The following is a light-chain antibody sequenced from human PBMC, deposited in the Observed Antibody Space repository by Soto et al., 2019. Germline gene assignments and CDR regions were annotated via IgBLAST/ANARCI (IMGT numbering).Light chain of an antibody. V-gene: IGKV3-20*01. CDR2: GAS. Sequence: EILLTPSPGTLSLSPGERATPSCRASQSVSNNYLAWYQQKPGQAPRLLIYGASNRATGIPDRFSGSGSGTDFTLTISRLEPEDFAVYYCQQYGSLSWTFGQGTKVDIK. CDR3: QQYGSLSWT. J-gene: IGKJ1*01. CDR1: QSVSNNY.